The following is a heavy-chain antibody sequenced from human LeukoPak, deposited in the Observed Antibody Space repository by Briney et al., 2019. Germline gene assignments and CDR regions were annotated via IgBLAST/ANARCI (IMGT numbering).Heavy chain of an antibody. D-gene: IGHD4-17*01. CDR1: GFTFSSYG. CDR2: ISYDGSNK. Sequence: PGGSLRLSCAASGFTFSSYGMHWVRQAPGKGLEWVAVISYDGSNKYYADSVKGRFTISRDNSKNTLYLQMNSLRAEDTAVYYCAKDIYFRGYDYGDYGYAFDIWGQGTMVTVSS. V-gene: IGHV3-30*18. J-gene: IGHJ3*02. CDR3: AKDIYFRGYDYGDYGYAFDI.